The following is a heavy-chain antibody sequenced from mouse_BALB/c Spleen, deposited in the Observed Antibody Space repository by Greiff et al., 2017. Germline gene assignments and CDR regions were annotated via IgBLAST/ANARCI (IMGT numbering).Heavy chain of an antibody. Sequence: EVQGVESGGGLVKPGGSLKLSCAASGFTFSSYAMSWVRQSPEKRLEWVAEISSGGSYTYYPDTVTGRFTISRDNAKNTLYLEMSSLRSEDTAMYYCARDRGHYYAMDYWGQGTSVTVSS. J-gene: IGHJ4*01. V-gene: IGHV5-9-4*01. CDR2: ISSGGSYT. CDR3: ARDRGHYYAMDY. CDR1: GFTFSSYA.